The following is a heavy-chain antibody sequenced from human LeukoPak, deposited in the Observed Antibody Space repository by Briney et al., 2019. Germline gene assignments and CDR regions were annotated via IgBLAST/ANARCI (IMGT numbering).Heavy chain of an antibody. D-gene: IGHD3-22*01. Sequence: SETLSLTCTVSGGSISSYYWSWIRQPPGKGLEWIGYIYYSGSTNYNPSLKSRVTISVDTSKNEFSLKLSSVTAADTAVYYCARGRAGYYDSSGFKSIAFDIWGQGTMVTVSS. CDR2: IYYSGST. CDR1: GGSISSYY. CDR3: ARGRAGYYDSSGFKSIAFDI. V-gene: IGHV4-59*01. J-gene: IGHJ3*02.